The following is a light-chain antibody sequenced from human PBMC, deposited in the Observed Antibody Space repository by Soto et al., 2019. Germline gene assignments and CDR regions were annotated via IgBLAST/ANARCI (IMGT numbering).Light chain of an antibody. Sequence: DIVMTQSPLSLPVTPGEPASISCRSSLSLLENNGYNYLDWYLQKPGQSPQLLIYLGSNRASGVPDRFSGSGSCTDFTLKISRVEAEDVGVYYCMQALQTPRTFGQGTKVEI. CDR3: MQALQTPRT. V-gene: IGKV2-28*01. CDR2: LGS. J-gene: IGKJ1*01. CDR1: LSLLENNGYNY.